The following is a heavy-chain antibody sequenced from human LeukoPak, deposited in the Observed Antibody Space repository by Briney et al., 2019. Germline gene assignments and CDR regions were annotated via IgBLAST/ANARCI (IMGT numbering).Heavy chain of an antibody. Sequence: GASVKVSCKASGYTFTSYGISWVRQAPGQGLEWMGWINTNTEKSTYAPGFTGRYVFSLDSSVNTAYLQISSLKAEDTALYYCATGGGYRFAYWGQGTLVTVSS. D-gene: IGHD6-25*01. CDR3: ATGGGYRFAY. V-gene: IGHV7-4-1*02. CDR2: INTNTEKS. CDR1: GYTFTSYG. J-gene: IGHJ4*02.